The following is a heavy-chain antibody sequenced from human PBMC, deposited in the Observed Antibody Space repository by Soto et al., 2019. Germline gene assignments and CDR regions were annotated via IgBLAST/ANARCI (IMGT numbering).Heavy chain of an antibody. Sequence: ASVKVSCKASRSTFTNFYLHWVRQAPGQRPEWMGWINNGGGTIYAQKFQGRLTMTRDTSITTAYMELSRLSSDDTAFYYCATSSDWSPLLDYWGDVTLVTVSS. J-gene: IGHJ4*01. CDR2: INNGGGT. V-gene: IGHV1-2*02. D-gene: IGHD6-19*01. CDR1: RSTFTNFY. CDR3: ATSSDWSPLLDY.